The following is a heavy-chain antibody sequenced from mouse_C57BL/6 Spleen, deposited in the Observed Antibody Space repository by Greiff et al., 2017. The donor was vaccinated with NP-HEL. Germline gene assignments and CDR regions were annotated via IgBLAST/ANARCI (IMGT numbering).Heavy chain of an antibody. J-gene: IGHJ3*01. Sequence: VKLQESGAELVRPGASVTLSCKASGYTFTDYEMHWVKQTPVHGLEWIGAIDPETGGTAYNQKFKGKAILTADKSSSTAYMELRSLTSEDSAVYYCTRKGGLPAWFAYWGQGTLVTVSA. CDR3: TRKGGLPAWFAY. D-gene: IGHD2-4*01. V-gene: IGHV1-15*01. CDR2: IDPETGGT. CDR1: GYTFTDYE.